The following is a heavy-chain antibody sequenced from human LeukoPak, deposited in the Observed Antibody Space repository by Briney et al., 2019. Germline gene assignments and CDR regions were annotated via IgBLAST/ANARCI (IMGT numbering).Heavy chain of an antibody. Sequence: GGSLRLSCAASGFTFSSYWMSWVRQAPGKGLEWVANIRQDGSEKYYVDSVKGRFTISRDNAKNSLYLQMNSLRAEDTAVYYCARDRGYDFWSGYPYYFDYWGQGTLVTVSS. CDR3: ARDRGYDFWSGYPYYFDY. D-gene: IGHD3-3*01. V-gene: IGHV3-7*01. CDR2: IRQDGSEK. J-gene: IGHJ4*02. CDR1: GFTFSSYW.